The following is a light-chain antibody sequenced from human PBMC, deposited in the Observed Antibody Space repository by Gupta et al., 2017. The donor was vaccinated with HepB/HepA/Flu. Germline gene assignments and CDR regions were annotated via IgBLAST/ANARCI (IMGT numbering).Light chain of an antibody. J-gene: IGKJ3*01. CDR2: DAS. CDR1: QGISSY. V-gene: IGKV1-9*01. CDR3: QQLNSYPPA. Sequence: DIQLTQSPSFLSASVGDRVTITCRASQGISSYLAWYQQKPGKAPKLLIYDASTLQSGVSSRFSGSGSGTEFTLTISSLQPEDFATYHCQQLNSYPPAFGPGTKVVIK.